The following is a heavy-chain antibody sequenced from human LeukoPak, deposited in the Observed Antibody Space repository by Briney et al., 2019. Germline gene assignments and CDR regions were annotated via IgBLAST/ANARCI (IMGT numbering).Heavy chain of an antibody. V-gene: IGHV1-69*13. CDR1: GGSFSSYA. CDR3: ARIHRDGYNYYYYYGMDV. CDR2: VIPIFGTA. J-gene: IGHJ6*02. Sequence: EASVKVSCKTSGGSFSSYAVSWVRQAPGQGLEWMGGVIPIFGTANYVQKFQGRVTITADESMSTAYMELGSLRSEDTAVYYCARIHRDGYNYYYYYGMDVWGQGTTVTVSS. D-gene: IGHD5-24*01.